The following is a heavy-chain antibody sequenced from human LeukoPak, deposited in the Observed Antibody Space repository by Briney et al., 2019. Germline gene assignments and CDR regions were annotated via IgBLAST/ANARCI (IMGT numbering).Heavy chain of an antibody. J-gene: IGHJ4*02. V-gene: IGHV3-49*04. CDR1: GFTFGDYA. CDR3: TRSTPYYYDSSGYYQNFVY. CDR2: IRSRAYGGTT. D-gene: IGHD3-22*01. Sequence: GGSLRLSCTGSGFTFGDYAMSWVRQAPGKGLEWVGFIRSRAYGGTTEYAASVKGRFTISRDDSKSIAYLQMNSLKTEDTAVYYCTRSTPYYYDSSGYYQNFVYWGQGTLVTVSS.